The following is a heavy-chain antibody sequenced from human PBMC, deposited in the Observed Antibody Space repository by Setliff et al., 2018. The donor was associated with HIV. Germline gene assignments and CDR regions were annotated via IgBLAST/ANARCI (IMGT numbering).Heavy chain of an antibody. D-gene: IGHD3-10*01. J-gene: IGHJ5*02. CDR3: ARVAKDSSFFSTSGPSYFDP. CDR2: IHYSGIV. Sequence: NPSETLSLTCTVSGGSMKNFYWTWVRQVPGGRLQWIGHIHYSGIVNYSPSLSSRLTISAQTSKNQFSLTLKSVTTADTALYFCARVAKDSSFFSTSGPSYFDPWG. V-gene: IGHV4-59*01. CDR1: GGSMKNFY.